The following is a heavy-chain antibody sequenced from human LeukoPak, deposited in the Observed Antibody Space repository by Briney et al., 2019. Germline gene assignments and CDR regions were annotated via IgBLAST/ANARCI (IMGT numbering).Heavy chain of an antibody. CDR3: ARRTTDDAFSI. D-gene: IGHD1-1*01. Sequence: SETLSLTCTVSGGSISSSSYYGGWIRQPPGKGLEWIGSIYYSGSTYYNPSLKSRVTISVDTSKNQFSLKLSSVTAADTAVYYCARRTTDDAFSIWGQGTMVTVSS. J-gene: IGHJ3*02. CDR2: IYYSGST. V-gene: IGHV4-39*01. CDR1: GGSISSSSYY.